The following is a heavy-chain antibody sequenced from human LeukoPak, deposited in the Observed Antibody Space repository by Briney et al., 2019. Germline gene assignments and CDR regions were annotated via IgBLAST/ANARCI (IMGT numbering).Heavy chain of an antibody. CDR1: GGSIKNYY. Sequence: PSETLSLTCTVSGGSIKNYYWNWIRQPAGKGLEWIGRMHTSGSTNHNPSLKGRVTTSVDTSKNQFSLKLTSVTAADTAVYYCARDGGSGWYDYWGQGILVTVSS. CDR2: MHTSGST. J-gene: IGHJ4*02. D-gene: IGHD6-19*01. CDR3: ARDGGSGWYDY. V-gene: IGHV4-4*07.